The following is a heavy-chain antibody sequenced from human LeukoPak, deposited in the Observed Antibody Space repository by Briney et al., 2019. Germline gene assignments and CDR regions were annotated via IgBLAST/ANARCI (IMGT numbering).Heavy chain of an antibody. CDR3: ARGRSIEAAAGDFDI. V-gene: IGHV4-30-2*01. CDR2: IYHSGST. J-gene: IGHJ3*02. CDR1: GGSISSGGYS. Sequence: SQTLSLTCAVSGGSISSGGYSWSWIRQPPGKGLEWIGYIYHSGSTYYNPSLKSRVTISVDRSKNQFSLKLSSVTAADTAVYYCARGRSIEAAAGDFDIWGQGTMVTVSS. D-gene: IGHD6-13*01.